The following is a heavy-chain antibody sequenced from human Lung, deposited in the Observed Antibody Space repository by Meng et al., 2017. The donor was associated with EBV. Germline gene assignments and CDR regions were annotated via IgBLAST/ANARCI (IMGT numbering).Heavy chain of an antibody. Sequence: QVQLQQWGSGLLQPWETPSLTCGIYGESFSDFHWSWVRQPPGRGLEWIGDIKQSGTTNYNSTLKSRVTISIDTSKKQFSLELTSVTAADTAMYYCARLADGPTSPWGQGIMVTVSS. V-gene: IGHV4-34*02. CDR3: ARLADGPTSP. J-gene: IGHJ5*02. CDR2: IKQSGTT. D-gene: IGHD3-16*01. CDR1: GESFSDFH.